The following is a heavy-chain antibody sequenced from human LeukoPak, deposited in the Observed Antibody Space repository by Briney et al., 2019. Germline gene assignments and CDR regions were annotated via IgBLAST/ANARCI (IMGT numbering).Heavy chain of an antibody. CDR1: VFPFSNYA. Sequence: GGSLRLFCGASVFPFSNYAMSWVRQAPRKGLVWVSGISHSGGTTYYADSVKGRFTISRDNSKNTLYLQMNSLRAEDTAVYYCAKQGAVAGDFDYWGQGTLVTVSS. V-gene: IGHV3-23*01. CDR2: ISHSGGTT. CDR3: AKQGAVAGDFDY. D-gene: IGHD6-19*01. J-gene: IGHJ4*02.